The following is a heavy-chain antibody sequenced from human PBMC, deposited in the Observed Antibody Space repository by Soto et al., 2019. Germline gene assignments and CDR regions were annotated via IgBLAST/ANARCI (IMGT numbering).Heavy chain of an antibody. CDR1: GYTFTSYG. CDR3: ARDNGYESDY. D-gene: IGHD5-12*01. V-gene: IGHV1-18*01. CDR2: ISAYNGNT. J-gene: IGHJ4*02. Sequence: QVQLVQSGAEVKKTGASVRVSCKASGYTFTSYGISWVRQAPGQGLEWMGWISAYNGNTNYAQKLQGRGTMTTDTPTNTAYMELRSPRSDDTAVDYCARDNGYESDYWGQGTLVTVSS.